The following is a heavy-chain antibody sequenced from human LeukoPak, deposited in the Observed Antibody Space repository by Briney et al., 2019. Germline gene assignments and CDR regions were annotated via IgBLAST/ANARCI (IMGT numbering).Heavy chain of an antibody. J-gene: IGHJ4*02. Sequence: ETLSLTCAVSGGSISNYYWSWIRQPAGTGLEWFGRFYNSGSTNYNPSLKSRVTISVDTSKSQFSLKLSSVTAADTAVYYCARVSGDFWSGYWGSPYYFDYWGQGTLVTVSS. CDR2: FYNSGST. D-gene: IGHD3-3*01. CDR1: GGSISNYY. CDR3: ARVSGDFWSGYWGSPYYFDY. V-gene: IGHV4-4*07.